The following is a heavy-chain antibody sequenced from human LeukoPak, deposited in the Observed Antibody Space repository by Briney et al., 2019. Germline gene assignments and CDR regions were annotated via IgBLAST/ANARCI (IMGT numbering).Heavy chain of an antibody. CDR1: GFPYDSYA. CDR2: ISASGGTT. Sequence: GGSLRLSCAASGFPYDSYAMGWVRQAPGQGLEWVSAISASGGTTYYADSVKGRFTISRDNSKNTLYLQMNSLRAEDTAVYYCARETLNSSGWYGYWGQGTLVTVSS. V-gene: IGHV3-23*01. D-gene: IGHD6-19*01. J-gene: IGHJ4*02. CDR3: ARETLNSSGWYGY.